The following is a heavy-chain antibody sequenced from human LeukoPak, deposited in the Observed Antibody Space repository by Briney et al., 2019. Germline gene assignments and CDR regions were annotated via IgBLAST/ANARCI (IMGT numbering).Heavy chain of an antibody. CDR1: GFGFSNFW. Sequence: GGSLRLSCAASGFGFSNFWMHWVRQAPGKGLEWVSRIKTDGSITAYADSVKGRFTISRDNAKNTLYLHMNSLKGEDAATYFCTREADPAFSASSSPDFWGQGTPVTVS. CDR2: IKTDGSIT. CDR3: TREADPAFSASSSPDF. V-gene: IGHV3-74*01. J-gene: IGHJ4*02. D-gene: IGHD6-6*01.